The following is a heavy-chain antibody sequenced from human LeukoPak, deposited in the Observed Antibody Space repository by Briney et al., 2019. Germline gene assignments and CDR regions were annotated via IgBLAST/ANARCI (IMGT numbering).Heavy chain of an antibody. CDR1: GYTFTTYA. CDR2: INAGDDNT. J-gene: IGHJ3*02. V-gene: IGHV1-3*01. CDR3: ARDIYRGTDAYDM. Sequence: GSVKVSRKASGYTFTTYAMHWVRQAPGQRLEWMGLINAGDDNTRYSENFQGRVTITKDTSANTAYMELSRLRSEDTAVYYCARDIYRGTDAYDMWGQGTMVTVSP. D-gene: IGHD3-10*01.